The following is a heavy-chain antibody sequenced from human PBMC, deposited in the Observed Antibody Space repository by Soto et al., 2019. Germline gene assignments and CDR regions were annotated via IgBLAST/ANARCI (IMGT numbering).Heavy chain of an antibody. CDR3: ARDRGSTSSDRSDP. J-gene: IGHJ5*02. Sequence: GASVKVSCKASGYTFTGYYMHWVRQAPGQGLEWMGWINPNSGGTNYAQKFQGRVTMTRDTSISTAYMELSRLRSDDTAVYYCARDRGSTSSDRSDPWGQGTLVTVSS. CDR2: INPNSGGT. CDR1: GYTFTGYY. D-gene: IGHD2-2*01. V-gene: IGHV1-2*02.